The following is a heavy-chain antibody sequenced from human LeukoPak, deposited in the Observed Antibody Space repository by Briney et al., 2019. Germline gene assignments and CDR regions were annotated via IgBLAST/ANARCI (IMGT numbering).Heavy chain of an antibody. CDR1: GFTFSDYY. CDR2: ISSSGSTI. CDR3: AREYAFGDYAPYYGIDV. V-gene: IGHV3-11*01. Sequence: GGSLRLSCAASGFTFSDYYMSWIRQAPGKGLEWVSYISSSGSTIYYADSVKGRFTISRDNAKNSLYLQMNSLRAEDTAVYYCAREYAFGDYAPYYGIDVWGQGTTVTVSS. J-gene: IGHJ6*02. D-gene: IGHD4-17*01.